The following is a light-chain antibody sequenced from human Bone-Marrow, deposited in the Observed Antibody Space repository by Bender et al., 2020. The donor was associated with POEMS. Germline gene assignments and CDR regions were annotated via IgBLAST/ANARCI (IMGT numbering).Light chain of an antibody. CDR1: SSDVGSNNL. Sequence: QSALTQPASVSGSPGQSITISCTGTSSDVGSNNLVSWLQHHPGKAPKLIIYEVTKRPSGVSNRFSGSKSGNTASLTISGLQAEDEADYYCSSYTGSGDVFGTGTKVTVL. V-gene: IGLV2-14*02. J-gene: IGLJ1*01. CDR3: SSYTGSGDV. CDR2: EVT.